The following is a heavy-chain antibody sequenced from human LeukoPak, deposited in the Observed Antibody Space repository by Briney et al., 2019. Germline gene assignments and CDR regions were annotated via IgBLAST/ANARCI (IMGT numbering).Heavy chain of an antibody. Sequence: SETLSLTCTVSGYSISSGYYWGWIRQPPGKGLEWIGSIYYSGSTYYNPSLKSRVTISVDTFKNQFSLKLSSVTAADTAVYYCARSEPYYDILTGYMAGRFDPWGQGTLVTVSS. CDR3: ARSEPYYDILTGYMAGRFDP. D-gene: IGHD3-9*01. V-gene: IGHV4-38-2*02. CDR1: GYSISSGYY. J-gene: IGHJ5*02. CDR2: IYYSGST.